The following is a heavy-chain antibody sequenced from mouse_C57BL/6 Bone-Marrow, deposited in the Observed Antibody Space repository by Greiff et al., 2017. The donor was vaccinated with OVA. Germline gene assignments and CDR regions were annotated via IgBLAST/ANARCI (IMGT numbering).Heavy chain of an antibody. CDR2: IYPGNSDT. CDR3: TRYYGSSYGGYFDV. J-gene: IGHJ1*03. Sequence: EVQLQQSGTVLARPGASVKMSCKTSGYTFTSYWMHWVKQRPGQGLEWIGAIYPGNSDTSYNQKFKGKAKLTAVTSASTAYMELSSLTNEDSAVYYCTRYYGSSYGGYFDVWGTGTTVTVSS. D-gene: IGHD1-1*01. CDR1: GYTFTSYW. V-gene: IGHV1-5*01.